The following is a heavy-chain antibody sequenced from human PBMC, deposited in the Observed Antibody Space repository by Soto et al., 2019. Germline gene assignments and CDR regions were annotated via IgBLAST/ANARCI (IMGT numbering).Heavy chain of an antibody. V-gene: IGHV1-69*02. D-gene: IGHD2-15*01. CDR2: IIPILGIA. CDR1: GGTFSSYT. Sequence: GASVKVSFKASGGTFSSYTISWVRQAPGQGLEWMGRIIPILGIANYAQKFQGRATITADKSTSTAYMELSSLRSEDTAVYYCAIVVGGAAPLTNYYGMDVWGQGTTVTVSS. J-gene: IGHJ6*02. CDR3: AIVVGGAAPLTNYYGMDV.